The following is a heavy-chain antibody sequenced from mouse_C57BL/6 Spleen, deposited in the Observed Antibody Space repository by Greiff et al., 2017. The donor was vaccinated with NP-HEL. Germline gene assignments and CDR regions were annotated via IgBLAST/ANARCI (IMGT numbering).Heavy chain of an antibody. Sequence: EVQLQESGPGLVKPSQSLSLTCSVTGYSITSGYYWNWIRQFPGNKLEWMGYISYDGSNNYNPSLKNRISITRDTSKNQFFLKLNSVTTEDTATYYCANFHWYFDVWGTGTTVTVSS. V-gene: IGHV3-6*01. CDR2: ISYDGSN. CDR3: ANFHWYFDV. CDR1: GYSITSGYY. J-gene: IGHJ1*03.